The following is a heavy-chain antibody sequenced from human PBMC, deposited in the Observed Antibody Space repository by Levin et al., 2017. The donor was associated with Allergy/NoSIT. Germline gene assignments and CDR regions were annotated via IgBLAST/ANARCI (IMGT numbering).Heavy chain of an antibody. CDR1: GFTFSSYS. CDR2: ISSSSSYI. J-gene: IGHJ6*02. V-gene: IGHV3-21*01. CDR3: ARVIYNWNLGLGYDYYGMDV. Sequence: PGGSLRLSSAASGFTFSSYSMNWVRQAPGKGLEWVSSISSSSSYIYYADSVKGRFTISRDNAKNSLYLQMNSLRAEDTAVYYCARVIYNWNLGLGYDYYGMDVWGQGTTVTVSS. D-gene: IGHD1-7*01.